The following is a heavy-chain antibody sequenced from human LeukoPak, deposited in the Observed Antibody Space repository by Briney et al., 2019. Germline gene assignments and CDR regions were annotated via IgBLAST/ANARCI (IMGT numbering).Heavy chain of an antibody. V-gene: IGHV1-2*04. D-gene: IGHD3-10*01. J-gene: IGHJ6*02. Sequence: GASVKVSCKASGYTFTGYYMHWVRQAPGQWLEWMGWINPNSGGTNYAQKFQGWVTMTRDTSISTAYMELSRLRSDDTAVYYCAREVVRGAYYYYYGMDVWGQGTTVTVSS. CDR1: GYTFTGYY. CDR2: INPNSGGT. CDR3: AREVVRGAYYYYYGMDV.